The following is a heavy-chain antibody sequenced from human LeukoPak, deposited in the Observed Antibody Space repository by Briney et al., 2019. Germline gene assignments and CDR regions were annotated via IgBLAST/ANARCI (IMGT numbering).Heavy chain of an antibody. Sequence: GASVKVSFKASGYTFTGYYMHWVRQAPGQGLEWMGWINPNSGGTNYAQKFQGRVTMTRDTSISTAYMELGRLRSDDTAVYYCASYYYDSSGYSDYFDYWGQGTLVTVSS. CDR3: ASYYYDSSGYSDYFDY. CDR1: GYTFTGYY. CDR2: INPNSGGT. D-gene: IGHD3-22*01. J-gene: IGHJ4*02. V-gene: IGHV1-2*02.